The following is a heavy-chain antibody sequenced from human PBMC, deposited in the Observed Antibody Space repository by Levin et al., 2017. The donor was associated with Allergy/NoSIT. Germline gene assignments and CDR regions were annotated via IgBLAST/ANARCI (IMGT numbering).Heavy chain of an antibody. CDR2: IGQDGNEK. D-gene: IGHD4-17*01. CDR3: VRDPHRGGDYDY. Sequence: PGESLKISCGTSGFTFSNYWMNWVRQAPGKGLEWVANIGQDGNEKYYVDSVKGRFTISRDNARNSLYLQMNSLRAEDTAVYYCVRDPHRGGDYDYWGQGTLVTVSS. V-gene: IGHV3-7*04. CDR1: GFTFSNYW. J-gene: IGHJ4*02.